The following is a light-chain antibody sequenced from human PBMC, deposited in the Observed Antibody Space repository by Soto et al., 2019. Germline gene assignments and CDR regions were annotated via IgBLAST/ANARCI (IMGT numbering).Light chain of an antibody. V-gene: IGKV3-15*01. J-gene: IGKJ4*01. Sequence: EILMTQSPATLSVSPWERATLSCRASQSVSNNLAWYQQKPGQAPRPLIYGASTRATGIPARFSGSGSGTDFTLTISSLQPEDFATYYCQQLNSYPLTFGGGTKVDIK. CDR1: QSVSNN. CDR2: GAS. CDR3: QQLNSYPLT.